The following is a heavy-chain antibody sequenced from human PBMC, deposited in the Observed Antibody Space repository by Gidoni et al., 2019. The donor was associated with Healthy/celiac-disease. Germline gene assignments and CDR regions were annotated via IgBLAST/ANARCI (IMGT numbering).Heavy chain of an antibody. CDR2: IYYSGST. Sequence: QLQLQESGPGLVKPSETLSLTCTVSGGSISSSSYYWGWIRQPPGKGLEWIGSIYYSGSTYYNPSLKSRVTISVDTSKNQFSLKLSSVTAADTAVYYCARHPILTTVTRRAWYYYGMDVWGQGTTVTVSS. CDR1: GGSISSSSYY. CDR3: ARHPILTTVTRRAWYYYGMDV. D-gene: IGHD4-17*01. V-gene: IGHV4-39*01. J-gene: IGHJ6*02.